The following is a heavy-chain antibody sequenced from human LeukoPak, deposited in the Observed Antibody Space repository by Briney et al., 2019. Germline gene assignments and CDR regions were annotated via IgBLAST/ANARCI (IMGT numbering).Heavy chain of an antibody. D-gene: IGHD2/OR15-2a*01. J-gene: IGHJ4*02. CDR1: GYPFTSYW. V-gene: IGHV5-51*01. CDR2: INLGNSNT. Sequence: PGESLEISFWVSGYPFTSYWIGWVRQMPGKGLEWMGIINLGNSNTVYSPSVQGQVTISVDKSISTAYLQWGSLKASDTAMYYCASPEYFSSHFWGRGTLVTVAS. CDR3: ASPEYFSSHF.